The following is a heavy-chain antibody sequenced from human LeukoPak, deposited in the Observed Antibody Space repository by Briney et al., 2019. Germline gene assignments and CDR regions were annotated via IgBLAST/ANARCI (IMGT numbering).Heavy chain of an antibody. D-gene: IGHD3-22*01. J-gene: IGHJ5*02. V-gene: IGHV3-21*01. CDR3: ARRKSQYYYDA. Sequence: GGSLRLSCAASGFDFSTYSMNWVRQAPGKGLEWVSSISSSSSYIYYADSVKGRFTISRDNAKNSLYLQMNSLRAEDTAVYYCARRKSQYYYDAWGQGTLVTVSS. CDR2: ISSSSSYI. CDR1: GFDFSTYS.